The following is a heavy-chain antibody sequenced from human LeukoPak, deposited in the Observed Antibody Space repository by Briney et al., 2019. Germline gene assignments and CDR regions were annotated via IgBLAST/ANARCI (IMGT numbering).Heavy chain of an antibody. V-gene: IGHV4-34*01. CDR2: INHSGST. CDR1: GGSFSGYY. Sequence: SETLSLTCAVYGGSFSGYYWSWIRQPPGKGLEWIGEINHSGSTNYNSSLKSRVTISVDTSKNQFSLKLSSVTAADTAVYYCARVAKTDYYDSSGFPLDYWGQGTLVTVSS. J-gene: IGHJ4*02. D-gene: IGHD3-22*01. CDR3: ARVAKTDYYDSSGFPLDY.